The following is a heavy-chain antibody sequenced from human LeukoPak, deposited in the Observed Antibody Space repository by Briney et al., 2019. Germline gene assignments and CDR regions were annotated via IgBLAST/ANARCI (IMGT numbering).Heavy chain of an antibody. D-gene: IGHD6-25*01. V-gene: IGHV1-2*02. J-gene: IGHJ4*02. CDR1: EYTFTGYY. CDR2: INPNSGGT. Sequence: ASVKVSCKASEYTFTGYYMHWVRQAPGQVLEWMGWINPNSGGTKYAQKFQGRVTMTRDTSISTAYMELSRLGSDDTAVYYCARDVQGQRLTDHWGQGTLVTVYS. CDR3: ARDVQGQRLTDH.